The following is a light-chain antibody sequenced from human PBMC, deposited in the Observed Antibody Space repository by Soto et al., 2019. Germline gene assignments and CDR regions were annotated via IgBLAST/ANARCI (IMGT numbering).Light chain of an antibody. CDR2: GSF. J-gene: IGKJ4*01. V-gene: IGKV3-15*01. Sequence: EIVMTQSPATLSVSPGERVTLSCSASQSVYSNLAWYQQKPGQAPRLLIHGSFTRATGIPARFSGNGSGTEFTLPISSLQSEDFAVYYCQQFSQWPLSFGGGTKVEIK. CDR1: QSVYSN. CDR3: QQFSQWPLS.